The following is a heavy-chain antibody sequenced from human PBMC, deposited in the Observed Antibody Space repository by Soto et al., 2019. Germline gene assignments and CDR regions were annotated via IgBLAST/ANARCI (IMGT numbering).Heavy chain of an antibody. CDR1: GFTFSSYA. Sequence: GGSLRLSCAASGFTFSSYAMHWVRQAPGKGLEWVAVISYDGSNKYYADSVKGRFTISRDNSKNTLYLQMNSLRAEDTAVYYCARDQATMIVVVIGYYFDYWGQGTLVTVSS. J-gene: IGHJ4*02. CDR2: ISYDGSNK. CDR3: ARDQATMIVVVIGYYFDY. D-gene: IGHD3-22*01. V-gene: IGHV3-30-3*01.